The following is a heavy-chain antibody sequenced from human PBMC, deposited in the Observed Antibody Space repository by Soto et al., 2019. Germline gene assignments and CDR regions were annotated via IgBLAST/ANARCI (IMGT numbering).Heavy chain of an antibody. D-gene: IGHD6-13*01. Sequence: PSETLSLTCTVSGGSISSGGYYWSWIRQHPGKGLEWIGYIYYSGSTYYNPSLKSRVTISVDTSKNQFSLKLSSVTAADTAVYYCARATKEYSSSWYFDYWGQGTLVTVSS. CDR2: IYYSGST. J-gene: IGHJ4*02. CDR1: GGSISSGGYY. CDR3: ARATKEYSSSWYFDY. V-gene: IGHV4-31*03.